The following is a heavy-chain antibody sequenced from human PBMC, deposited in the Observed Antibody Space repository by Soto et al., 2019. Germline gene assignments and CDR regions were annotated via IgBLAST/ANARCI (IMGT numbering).Heavy chain of an antibody. CDR2: ISAYNGNT. J-gene: IGHJ6*02. D-gene: IGHD5-18*01. CDR1: GYTFTSYG. Sequence: QVQLVQSGAEVKKPGASVKVSCKASGYTFTSYGISWVRQAPGQGLEWMGWISAYNGNTNYAQKLQGRVTMTTDTSTSTAYLELRSLRSDDTAVYYCARVKYSPPCYYYYGMDAWGQGTTVTVSS. CDR3: ARVKYSPPCYYYYGMDA. V-gene: IGHV1-18*01.